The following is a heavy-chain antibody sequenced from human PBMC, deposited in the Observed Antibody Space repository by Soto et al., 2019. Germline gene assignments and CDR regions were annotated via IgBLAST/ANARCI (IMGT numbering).Heavy chain of an antibody. CDR1: RYTFTSYY. CDR2: INPSGGST. J-gene: IGHJ6*02. D-gene: IGHD5-18*01. Sequence: ASVKVSCKASRYTFTSYYMHWVRQAPGQGLEWMGIINPSGGSTSYAQKFQGRVTMTRDTSTSTVYMELSSLRSEDTAVYYCARERLFSYGPGRSRDYYGMDVWGQGTTVTVSS. CDR3: ARERLFSYGPGRSRDYYGMDV. V-gene: IGHV1-46*01.